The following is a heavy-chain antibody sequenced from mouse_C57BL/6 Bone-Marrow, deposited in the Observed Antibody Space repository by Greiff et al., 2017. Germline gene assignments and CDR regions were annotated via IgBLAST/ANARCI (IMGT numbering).Heavy chain of an antibody. CDR3: ARHGYGYYAMDY. CDR1: EYEFPSHD. V-gene: IGHV5-2*01. D-gene: IGHD2-2*01. J-gene: IGHJ4*01. Sequence: EVNVVESGGGLVQPGESLKLSCESNEYEFPSHDMSWVRKTPEKRLELVAAINSDGGSTYYPDTMERRFIISRDNTKKTLYLQLSSLRSEDTALYYCARHGYGYYAMDYWGQGTSVTVSS. CDR2: INSDGGST.